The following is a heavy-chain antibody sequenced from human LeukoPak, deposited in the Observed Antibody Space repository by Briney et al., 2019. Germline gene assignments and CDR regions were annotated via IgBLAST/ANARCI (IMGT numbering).Heavy chain of an antibody. J-gene: IGHJ3*02. CDR1: GYSFTSYW. D-gene: IGHD6-13*01. Sequence: GESLKISCKGSGYSFTSYWIGWVRQMPGKGLEWMGIIYPGDSDTRYSPSFQGQVTISADKSISTAYLQWSSLKASDTAMYYCARCPLWYSSSSNAFDIWGQGTMVTVSS. CDR3: ARCPLWYSSSSNAFDI. CDR2: IYPGDSDT. V-gene: IGHV5-51*01.